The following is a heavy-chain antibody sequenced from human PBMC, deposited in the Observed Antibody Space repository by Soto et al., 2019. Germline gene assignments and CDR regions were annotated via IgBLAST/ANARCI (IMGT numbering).Heavy chain of an antibody. J-gene: IGHJ4*02. CDR1: GVSISSGNW. CDR3: ARLVYDTRLNYVYFDF. V-gene: IGHV4-4*02. CDR2: IFHDGTA. Sequence: QVKLQESGPGLATPSGTLSLTCAVSGVSISSGNWWTWVRQSPQRGLEYIGEIFHDGTANYYPSSERRVAISADTSKNQFSRKLTSGTAADTAIYFCARLVYDTRLNYVYFDFWGQGTLVTVSS. D-gene: IGHD3-16*01.